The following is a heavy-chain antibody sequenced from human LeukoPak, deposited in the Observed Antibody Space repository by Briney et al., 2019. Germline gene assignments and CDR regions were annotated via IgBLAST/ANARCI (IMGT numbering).Heavy chain of an antibody. CDR1: GYSISSGYY. V-gene: IGHV4-38-2*02. J-gene: IGHJ4*02. CDR2: IYHSGST. CDR3: ARWEGGSGWTFDY. D-gene: IGHD6-19*01. Sequence: PSETLSLTFTVSGYSISSGYYWAWIRQPPGKGLEWIGSIYHSGSTYYNPSLKSRVTISVDTSKNQFSLKLSSVTAADTAVYYCARWEGGSGWTFDYWGQGTLVTVSS.